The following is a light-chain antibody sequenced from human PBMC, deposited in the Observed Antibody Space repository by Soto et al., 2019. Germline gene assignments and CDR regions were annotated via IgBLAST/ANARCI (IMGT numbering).Light chain of an antibody. CDR1: QAIRND. J-gene: IGKJ1*01. CDR2: GAS. Sequence: AIQMTQSPSSLSASVGDRVTISCRASQAIRNDLGWYQQKPEKAPNLLIYGASSLESGVPSRFSGSGSGTDFTLTISSLQPEDFATYYCLQDNNYPWTFGQGTKVEI. CDR3: LQDNNYPWT. V-gene: IGKV1-6*01.